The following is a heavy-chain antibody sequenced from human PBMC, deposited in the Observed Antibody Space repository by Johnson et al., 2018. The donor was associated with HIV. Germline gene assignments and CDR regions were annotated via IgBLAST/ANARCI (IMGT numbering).Heavy chain of an antibody. CDR3: ARERSLVRGVMPGAFDI. CDR2: IRYDGSNK. D-gene: IGHD3-10*01. V-gene: IGHV3-30*02. Sequence: QVQLVESGGGVVQPGGSLRLSCAASGFTFSSFGMHWVRQAPGKGLEWVAFIRYDGSNKYFAASVKGRFTISRDNSKNTLYLQMNSLRAEDTALYYCARERSLVRGVMPGAFDIWGQGTMVTVSS. CDR1: GFTFSSFG. J-gene: IGHJ3*02.